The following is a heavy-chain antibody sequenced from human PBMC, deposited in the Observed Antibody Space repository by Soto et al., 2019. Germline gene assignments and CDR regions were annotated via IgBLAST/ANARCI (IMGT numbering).Heavy chain of an antibody. Sequence: EVQLLESGGGLVQPGESLRLSCAASGFTFSSYAMSWVRQAPGKGLEWVSVISGSDDSTYYADSVKGRFTISRDNSKNTLYLHMNGRRAEDKAVYYCAKRSSTSTFDYWVQGTLVTVSS. CDR2: ISGSDDST. CDR1: GFTFSSYA. V-gene: IGHV3-23*01. J-gene: IGHJ4*02. D-gene: IGHD6-6*01. CDR3: AKRSSTSTFDY.